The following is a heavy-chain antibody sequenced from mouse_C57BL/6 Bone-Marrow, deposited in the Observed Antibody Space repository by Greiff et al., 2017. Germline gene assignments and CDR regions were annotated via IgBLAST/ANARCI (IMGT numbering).Heavy chain of an antibody. CDR3: ARSGSLAWFAY. CDR2: INPNNGGT. CDR1: GYTFTDYY. J-gene: IGHJ3*01. D-gene: IGHD3-1*01. Sequence: EVKLVESGPVLVKPGASVKMSCKASGYTFTDYYMNWVKQSHGKSLEWIGVINPNNGGTSYNQKFKGKATLTVDKSSSTAYMELNSLTSEDSAVYYCARSGSLAWFAYWGQGTLVTVSA. V-gene: IGHV1-19*01.